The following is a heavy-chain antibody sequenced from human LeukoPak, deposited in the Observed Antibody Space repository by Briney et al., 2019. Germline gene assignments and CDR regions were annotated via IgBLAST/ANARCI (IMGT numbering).Heavy chain of an antibody. CDR2: INPSGGST. CDR1: GYTFTSYY. D-gene: IGHD6-13*01. Sequence: ASVKVSCKASGYTFTSYYMHWVRQAPGQGLEWMGIINPSGGSTSYAQKFQGRVTMTEDTSTDTAYMELSSLRSEDTAVYYCATGYSSSWLYYYYYGMDVWGQGTTVTVSS. J-gene: IGHJ6*02. V-gene: IGHV1-46*01. CDR3: ATGYSSSWLYYYYYGMDV.